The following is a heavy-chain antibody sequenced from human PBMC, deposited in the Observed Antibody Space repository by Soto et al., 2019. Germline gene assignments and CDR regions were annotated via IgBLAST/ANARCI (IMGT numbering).Heavy chain of an antibody. J-gene: IGHJ5*02. D-gene: IGHD3-3*01. CDR1: GGAINSYY. V-gene: IGHV4-4*07. Sequence: SETLSLTCTVSGGAINSYYWTWIRQPAGKGLGWIGRIYSSGSTKYNPSLQSRVTMSLDTSKNQFSLRLTSVTAADTAVYYCARGQRFFDWFDPWGQGTLVTVSS. CDR3: ARGQRFFDWFDP. CDR2: IYSSGST.